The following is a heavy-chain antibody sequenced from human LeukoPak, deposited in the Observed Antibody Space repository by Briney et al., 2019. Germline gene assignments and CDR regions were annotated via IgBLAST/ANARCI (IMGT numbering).Heavy chain of an antibody. J-gene: IGHJ5*02. CDR1: GGSISSSNW. D-gene: IGHD2-15*01. Sequence: PSETLSLTCAVSGGSISSSNWWSWVRQPPGKGLEWIGEIYHSGSTNYHPSLKSRVTISVDTSKNQFSLKLSPVTAADTAVYYCARRIVVVVAATFRSGLDPWGQGTLVTVSS. V-gene: IGHV4-4*02. CDR2: IYHSGST. CDR3: ARRIVVVVAATFRSGLDP.